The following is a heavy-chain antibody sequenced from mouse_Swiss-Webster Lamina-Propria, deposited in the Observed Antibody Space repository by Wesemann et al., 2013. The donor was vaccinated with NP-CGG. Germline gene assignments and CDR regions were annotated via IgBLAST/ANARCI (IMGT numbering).Heavy chain of an antibody. Sequence: LEWVATISSGGSYTYYPDSVKGRFTISRDNAKNTLYLQMSSLKSEDTAMYYCFCGNYGGGYWGQGTTLTVSS. CDR2: ISSGGSYT. D-gene: IGHD2-1*01. V-gene: IGHV5-6*01. CDR3: FCGNYGGGY. J-gene: IGHJ2*01.